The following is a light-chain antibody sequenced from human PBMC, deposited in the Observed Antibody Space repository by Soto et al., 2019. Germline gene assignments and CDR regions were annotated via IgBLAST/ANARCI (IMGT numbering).Light chain of an antibody. Sequence: QSVLTQPASVSGSPGQSITISCTGTSSDVGGYNYVSWYQQHPGKAPKLMIYEVSNRPSGVSNRFSGSKSGNTASLTISGLQAEDEADYYCSSYTSSFYVFGTGTKVTVL. CDR3: SSYTSSFYV. V-gene: IGLV2-14*01. J-gene: IGLJ1*01. CDR2: EVS. CDR1: SSDVGGYNY.